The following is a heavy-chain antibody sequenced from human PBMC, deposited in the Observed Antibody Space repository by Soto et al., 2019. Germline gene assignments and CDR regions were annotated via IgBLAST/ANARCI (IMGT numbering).Heavy chain of an antibody. CDR2: INAGNGNT. J-gene: IGHJ4*02. D-gene: IGHD3-22*01. CDR3: ARIQGWGYSRLDLDY. V-gene: IGHV1-3*05. Sequence: QVQLVQSGAEEKKPGASVKVSCKASGYTFTSYAMHWVRQAPGQRLEWMGWINAGNGNTKYSQKFQGRVTITRDTSASTAYMELSSLRSEDTAVYYCARIQGWGYSRLDLDYWGQGTLVTVSS. CDR1: GYTFTSYA.